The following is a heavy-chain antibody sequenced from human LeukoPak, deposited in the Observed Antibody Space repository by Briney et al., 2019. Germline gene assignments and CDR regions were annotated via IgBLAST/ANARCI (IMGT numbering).Heavy chain of an antibody. D-gene: IGHD6-19*01. J-gene: IGHJ4*02. CDR3: AKAGVPYSSGWEYFDY. Sequence: GGSLRLSCAASGFTFSSYGMHWVRQAPGKGLEWVAVISYDGSNKYYADSVKGRFTISRDNSKNTLYLQMNSLRAEDTAVYYCAKAGVPYSSGWEYFDYWGQGTLVTVSS. CDR1: GFTFSSYG. V-gene: IGHV3-30*18. CDR2: ISYDGSNK.